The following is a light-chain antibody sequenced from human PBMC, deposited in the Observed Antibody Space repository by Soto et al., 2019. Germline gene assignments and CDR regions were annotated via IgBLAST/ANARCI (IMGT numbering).Light chain of an antibody. Sequence: QSALTQPASVSGSPGQSITISCTGTSSDVGGYNYVSWYQQHPGKAPKLMIYDVSNRPSGVSNRFSGSKSVNTASLTISRLQAEDEAEYYCSSYTSSSTYVFGTGTKVTVL. CDR2: DVS. CDR1: SSDVGGYNY. J-gene: IGLJ1*01. CDR3: SSYTSSSTYV. V-gene: IGLV2-14*01.